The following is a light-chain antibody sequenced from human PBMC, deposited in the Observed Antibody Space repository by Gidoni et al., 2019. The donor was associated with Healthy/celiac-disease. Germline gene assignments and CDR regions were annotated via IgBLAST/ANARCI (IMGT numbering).Light chain of an antibody. J-gene: IGKJ1*01. CDR1: QSISSY. Sequence: DIQLTQSPSSLSASVGDRVTITCRASQSISSYLNWYQQTPGVAPKLLLYGASSLQSGVPSRFSGGGSGTDFTLPLRSLQPDDFVFYYCRQSYSTPWTFGQGTQVEIK. CDR3: RQSYSTPWT. V-gene: IGKV1-39*01. CDR2: GAS.